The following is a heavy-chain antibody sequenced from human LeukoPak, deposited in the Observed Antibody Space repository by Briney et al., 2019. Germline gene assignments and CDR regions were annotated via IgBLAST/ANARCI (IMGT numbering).Heavy chain of an antibody. CDR2: INSDGGGA. V-gene: IGHV3-74*01. Sequence: GGSLRLSCAASGITFGNNWMHWVRQGPGKGLVWISRINSDGGGAIYADSVKGRFTVSRDNAKNTLYLQMNSLRAEDTAVYYCARDVLHNWFDTWGQGTLVTVSS. CDR3: ARDVLHNWFDT. J-gene: IGHJ5*02. CDR1: GITFGNNW.